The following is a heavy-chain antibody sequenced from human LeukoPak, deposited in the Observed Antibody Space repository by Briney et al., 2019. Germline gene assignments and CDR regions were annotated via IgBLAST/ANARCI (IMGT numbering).Heavy chain of an antibody. V-gene: IGHV4-61*01. CDR1: GGSVSSGSSY. J-gene: IGHJ6*04. CDR3: ARDPYGMDV. CDR2: IYYTGST. Sequence: PSETLSLTCTVSGGSVSSGSSYWSWIRQPPGKGLEWIAYIYYTGSTNYNPSLKSRATISVDTSKNQFSLNLRSVTAAGTAVYYCARDPYGMDVWGKGTTVTVSS.